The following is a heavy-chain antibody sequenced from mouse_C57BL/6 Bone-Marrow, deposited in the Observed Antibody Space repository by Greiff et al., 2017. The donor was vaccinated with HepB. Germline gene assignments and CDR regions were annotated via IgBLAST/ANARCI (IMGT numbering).Heavy chain of an antibody. CDR2: IRSKSNNYAT. J-gene: IGHJ4*01. CDR1: GFSFNTYA. Sequence: EVKLVESGGGLVQPKGSLKLSCAASGFSFNTYAMNWVRQAPGKGLEWVARIRSKSNNYATYYADSVKDRFTISRDDSESMLYLQMNNLKTEDTAMYYCALYYYGSSYRAMDYWGQGTSVTVSS. D-gene: IGHD1-1*01. CDR3: ALYYYGSSYRAMDY. V-gene: IGHV10-1*01.